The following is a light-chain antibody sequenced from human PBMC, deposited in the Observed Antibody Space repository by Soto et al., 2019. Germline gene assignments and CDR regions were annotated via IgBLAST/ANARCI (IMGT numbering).Light chain of an antibody. CDR1: QSVSSSY. J-gene: IGKJ2*01. CDR3: QQYGSSPRT. Sequence: EIVLTQSPGTLSLSPGERATLSCRASQSVSSSYLAWYQQKPGQAHRLLIHGASSRATGIPDRFSGSGSGTDFTLTISRLEPEDFAVYYCQQYGSSPRTFGQGTKLEIK. V-gene: IGKV3-20*01. CDR2: GAS.